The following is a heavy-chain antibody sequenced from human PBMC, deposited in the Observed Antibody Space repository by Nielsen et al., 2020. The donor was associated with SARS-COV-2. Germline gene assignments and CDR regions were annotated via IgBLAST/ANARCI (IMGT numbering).Heavy chain of an antibody. Sequence: WIRQPPGKGLEWIGSIYYSGSTHYNPSLKSRVTISVDTSKNQFSLKLSSVTAADTAVYYCARGLAAAGSDYWGQGTLVTVSS. J-gene: IGHJ4*02. V-gene: IGHV4-39*07. D-gene: IGHD6-13*01. CDR2: IYYSGST. CDR3: ARGLAAAGSDY.